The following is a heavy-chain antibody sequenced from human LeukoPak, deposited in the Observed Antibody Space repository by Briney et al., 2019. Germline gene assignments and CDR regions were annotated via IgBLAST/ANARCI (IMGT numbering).Heavy chain of an antibody. D-gene: IGHD2-15*01. J-gene: IGHJ4*02. CDR3: ARRAGEYSHPYDY. Sequence: GGSLRLSCTVSGFTVSSNSWSWVRQAPGKGLEWVSFIYSGGNTHYSDSVKGRFTLSRDNSKNTLYLQMNSLRAEDTAIYYCARRAGEYSHPYDYWGQGTLVTASS. CDR1: GFTVSSNS. CDR2: IYSGGNT. V-gene: IGHV3-53*01.